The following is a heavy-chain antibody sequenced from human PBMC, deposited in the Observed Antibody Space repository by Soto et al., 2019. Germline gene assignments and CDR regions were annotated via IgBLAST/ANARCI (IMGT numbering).Heavy chain of an antibody. V-gene: IGHV5-51*01. CDR2: IYPSDSDT. CDR3: ARPSNNYVAH. D-gene: IGHD4-4*01. J-gene: IGHJ4*02. CDR1: GFSFSSYW. Sequence: GESLKISCKGSGFSFSSYWIGWVRQMPGKGLEWMGIIYPSDSDTRYSPSFQGQVTISADKSVNTAYLQWNSLKASDTAMYYCARPSNNYVAHWGQGTLVTVSS.